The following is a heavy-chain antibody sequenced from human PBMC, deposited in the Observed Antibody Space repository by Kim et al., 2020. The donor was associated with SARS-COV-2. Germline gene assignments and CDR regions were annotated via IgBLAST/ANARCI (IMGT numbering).Heavy chain of an antibody. Sequence: SVKVSCKASGGTFSSYTISWVRQAPGQGLEWMGRIIPILGIANYAQKFQGRVTITADKSTSTAYMELSSLRSEDTAVYYCARDLPHDYGDYAGSGAFDIWGQGTMVTVSS. V-gene: IGHV1-69*04. J-gene: IGHJ3*02. CDR3: ARDLPHDYGDYAGSGAFDI. D-gene: IGHD4-17*01. CDR1: GGTFSSYT. CDR2: IIPILGIA.